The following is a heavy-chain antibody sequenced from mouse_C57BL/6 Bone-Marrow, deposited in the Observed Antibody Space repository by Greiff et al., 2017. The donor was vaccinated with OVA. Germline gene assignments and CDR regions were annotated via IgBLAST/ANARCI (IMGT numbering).Heavy chain of an antibody. D-gene: IGHD1-1*01. J-gene: IGHJ2*01. CDR2: IYPRSGNT. CDR1: GYTFTSYG. V-gene: IGHV1-81*01. CDR3: ARPGGSNYVHYFDY. Sequence: VQLQQSGAELARPGASVKLSCKASGYTFTSYGISWVKQRTGQGLEWIGEIYPRSGNTYYNEKFKGKATLTADKSSSTAYMELRSLTSEDSAVYFGARPGGSNYVHYFDYWGQGTTLTVSS.